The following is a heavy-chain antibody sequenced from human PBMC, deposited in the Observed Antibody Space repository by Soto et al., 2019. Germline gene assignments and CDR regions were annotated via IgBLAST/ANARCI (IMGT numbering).Heavy chain of an antibody. CDR3: AKDRPTPHYDILWGWFDP. J-gene: IGHJ5*02. Sequence: PGGSLRLSCAASGFTFSSDAMSWFRQAPGKGLEWVSAISGSGGSTYYADSVKGRFTISRDNSKNTLYLQMNSLRAEDTAVYYCAKDRPTPHYDILWGWFDPWGQGTLVTVSS. CDR1: GFTFSSDA. CDR2: ISGSGGST. D-gene: IGHD3-9*01. V-gene: IGHV3-23*01.